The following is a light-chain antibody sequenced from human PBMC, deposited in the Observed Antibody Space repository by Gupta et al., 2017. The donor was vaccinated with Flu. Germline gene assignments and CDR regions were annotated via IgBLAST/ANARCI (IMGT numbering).Light chain of an antibody. Sequence: ELVKTQSPATLSVSPGERATLSCRARQSVNSNLAWYQQKPGQAPRPLLYGASTRATGRAARLSRSGCGTEFTLTISSLHSEDVAVYYCQQHSNWTPWTFGQGTKVEIK. J-gene: IGKJ1*01. CDR2: GAS. CDR3: QQHSNWTPWT. CDR1: QSVNSN. V-gene: IGKV3-15*01.